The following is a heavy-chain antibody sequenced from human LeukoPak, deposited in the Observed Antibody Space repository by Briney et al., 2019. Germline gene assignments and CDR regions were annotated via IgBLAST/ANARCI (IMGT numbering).Heavy chain of an antibody. V-gene: IGHV4-39*01. Sequence: SETLSLTCTVSGGSISSRPYSWGWIRQPPGKRLEWIGTFHYYGTTYYSPSLESRVTISVDTSKNQFSLNLRSVTAADTAVYYCTTQPTGFPNWVDPWGQGTLVTVSS. CDR1: GGSISSRPYS. CDR3: TTQPTGFPNWVDP. D-gene: IGHD2-8*02. CDR2: FHYYGTT. J-gene: IGHJ5*02.